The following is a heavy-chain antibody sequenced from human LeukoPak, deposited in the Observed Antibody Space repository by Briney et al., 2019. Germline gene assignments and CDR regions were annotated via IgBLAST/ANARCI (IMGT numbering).Heavy chain of an antibody. V-gene: IGHV4-39*01. CDR2: IYYSGST. Sequence: SETLSLTCTVSGGSISSSSFYWGWIRQPPGKGLEWIGSIYYSGSTYKPSLKSRVTISVDTSKNQFSLKLSSVTAADTAVYYCARHRASGSADWVVIARAYYFDYWGQGTLVTVSS. CDR3: ARHRASGSADWVVIARAYYFDY. D-gene: IGHD2-21*01. CDR1: GGSISSSSFY. J-gene: IGHJ4*02.